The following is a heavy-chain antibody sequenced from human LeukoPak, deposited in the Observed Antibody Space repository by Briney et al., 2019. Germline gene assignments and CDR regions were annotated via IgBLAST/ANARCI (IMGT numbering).Heavy chain of an antibody. Sequence: SETLSLTCTVSGGSISSYYWSWIRQPPGKGLEWIGYIYYSGSTNYNPSLKSRVTISVDTSKNQFSLKLSSVTAADTAVYYCARGRGEVAGTFDYWGQGTLVTVSS. J-gene: IGHJ4*02. CDR3: ARGRGEVAGTFDY. V-gene: IGHV4-59*01. D-gene: IGHD6-19*01. CDR2: IYYSGST. CDR1: GGSISSYY.